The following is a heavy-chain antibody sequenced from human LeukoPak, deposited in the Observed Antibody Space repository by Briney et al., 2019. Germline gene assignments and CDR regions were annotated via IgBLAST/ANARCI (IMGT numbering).Heavy chain of an antibody. CDR2: IWYDGSNK. Sequence: GGSLRLSCAASGFTFSTYGMHWVRQAPGKGLDWVTFIWYDGSNKYYADSVKGRFTISRDNSRSTLYLQMNSLRAEDTAVYYCACGVVGATVKAFDIWGQGTMVTVSS. V-gene: IGHV3-33*03. CDR3: ACGVVGATVKAFDI. J-gene: IGHJ3*02. CDR1: GFTFSTYG. D-gene: IGHD1-26*01.